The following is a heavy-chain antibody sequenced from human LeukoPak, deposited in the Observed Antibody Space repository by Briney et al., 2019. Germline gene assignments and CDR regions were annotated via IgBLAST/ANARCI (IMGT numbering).Heavy chain of an antibody. CDR3: GTPYYYDSSGYYCSDAFDI. CDR1: GYTFTSYY. V-gene: IGHV1-46*01. CDR2: INPSGGST. J-gene: IGHJ3*02. Sequence: ASVKVSCKASGYTFTSYYMHWVRQAPGQGLEWMGIINPSGGSTSYAQKFQGRVTMTRDTSTSTVYMELSSLRSEDTAVYYCGTPYYYDSSGYYCSDAFDIWGQGTMVTVSS. D-gene: IGHD3-22*01.